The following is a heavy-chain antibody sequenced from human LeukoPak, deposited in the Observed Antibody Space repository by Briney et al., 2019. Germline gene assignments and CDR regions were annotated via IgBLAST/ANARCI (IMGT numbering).Heavy chain of an antibody. D-gene: IGHD5-24*01. V-gene: IGHV3-48*02. CDR3: AIGVKDGYNWLDY. CDR1: GFTFSSCS. CDR2: ISSSSSYI. Sequence: GGSLRLSCAASGFTFSSCSMNWVRQAPGKGLEWVSYISSSSSYIYYADSVKGRFTISRDNAKNSLYLQMNSLRDEDTAVYYCAIGVKDGYNWLDYWGQGTLATVSS. J-gene: IGHJ4*02.